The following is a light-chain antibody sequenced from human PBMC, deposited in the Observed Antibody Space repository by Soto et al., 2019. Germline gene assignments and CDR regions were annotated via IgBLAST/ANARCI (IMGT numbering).Light chain of an antibody. Sequence: DIQMTQSPSSVSAPVGDRVTITCRASQAIGSWLAWYQQKPGKAPNLLIYAAASLHSGVPSRFSGRASGTDFTLTISSLQPEDFAVYYCQKYNSAPLTFGGGTKVDIK. CDR2: AAA. CDR1: QAIGSW. CDR3: QKYNSAPLT. J-gene: IGKJ4*01. V-gene: IGKV1D-12*01.